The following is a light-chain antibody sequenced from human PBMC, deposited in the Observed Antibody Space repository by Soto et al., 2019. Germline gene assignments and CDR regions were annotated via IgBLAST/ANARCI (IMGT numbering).Light chain of an antibody. V-gene: IGKV1-39*01. CDR1: QSISSY. J-gene: IGKJ1*01. Sequence: DIQMTQSPSSLSASVGDRVTITCRASQSISSYLNWYQQKPGKAPKLLIHDASTLQTGVPSRFSGSGSGTDFTLTISYLQSEDFGTYYCQQFYNYPRTFGQGTKVDIK. CDR3: QQFYNYPRT. CDR2: DAS.